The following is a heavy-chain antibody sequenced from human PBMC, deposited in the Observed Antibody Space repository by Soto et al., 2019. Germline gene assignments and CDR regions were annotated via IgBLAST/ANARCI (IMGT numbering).Heavy chain of an antibody. J-gene: IGHJ5*02. CDR2: INHSGST. CDR3: ARTKHIVVVTAIRWFDP. CDR1: GGSFSGYY. V-gene: IGHV4-34*01. D-gene: IGHD2-21*02. Sequence: QVQLQQWGAGLLKPSETLSLTCAVYGGSFSGYYWSWIRQPPGKGLEWIGEINHSGSTNYNPSLKSRFTISVDTSKNQFSLKLSSVTAADTAVYYCARTKHIVVVTAIRWFDPWGQGTLVTVSS.